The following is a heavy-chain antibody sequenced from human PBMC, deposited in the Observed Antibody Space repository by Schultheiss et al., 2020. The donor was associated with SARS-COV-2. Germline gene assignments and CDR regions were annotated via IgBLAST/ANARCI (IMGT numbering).Heavy chain of an antibody. CDR1: GYTFTNYE. V-gene: IGHV1-2*02. CDR2: INPNSGGT. CDR3: ARDGALGRFDS. J-gene: IGHJ5*01. D-gene: IGHD4/OR15-4a*01. Sequence: ASVKVSCKASGYTFTNYEINWVRQATGQGLEWMGWINPNSGGTNYAQKFQGRVTMTRDTSISTAYMELSRLRSDDTAVYYCARDGALGRFDSWGQGTLVTVSS.